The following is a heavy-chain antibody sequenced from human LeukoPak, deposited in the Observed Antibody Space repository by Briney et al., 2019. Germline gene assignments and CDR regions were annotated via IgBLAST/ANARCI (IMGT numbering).Heavy chain of an antibody. CDR3: ARDSGGTVTRKYGMDV. D-gene: IGHD4-17*01. CDR2: IYYSGST. Sequence: PSQTLSLTCTVSGGSISSGDYYWSWIRQPPGKGLEWIGYIYYSGSTYYNPSLKSRVTISVDTSKNQFSLKLSSVTAADTAVYYCARDSGGTVTRKYGMDVWGQGTTVTVSS. CDR1: GGSISSGDYY. J-gene: IGHJ6*02. V-gene: IGHV4-30-4*01.